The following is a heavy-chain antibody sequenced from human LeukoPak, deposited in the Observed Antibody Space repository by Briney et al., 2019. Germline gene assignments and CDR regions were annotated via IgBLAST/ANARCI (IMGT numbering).Heavy chain of an antibody. D-gene: IGHD5-24*01. J-gene: IGHJ4*02. CDR3: ARLGDGYNVDY. V-gene: IGHV4-39*01. CDR1: GGSISSSSYY. Sequence: PSETLSLTCTVSGGSISSSSYYWGWIRQTPGKGLEWIGSIYYSGSTYYNPSLKSRVTISVDTSKNQFSLKLSSVTAADTAVYYCARLGDGYNVDYWGQGTLVTVSS. CDR2: IYYSGST.